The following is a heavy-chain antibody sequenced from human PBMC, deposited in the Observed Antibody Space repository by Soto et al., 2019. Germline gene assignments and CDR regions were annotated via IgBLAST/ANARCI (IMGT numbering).Heavy chain of an antibody. Sequence: SETLSLTCAVYGGSFSGYYWSWIRQPPGKGLEWIGEINHSGSTNYNPSLKSRVTISVDTSKNQFSLKLSSVTAADTAVYYCARIHSTSYRYYYYYYYMDVWGKGTTVAVSS. CDR2: INHSGST. CDR1: GGSFSGYY. J-gene: IGHJ6*03. CDR3: ARIHSTSYRYYYYYYYMDV. V-gene: IGHV4-34*01. D-gene: IGHD2-2*01.